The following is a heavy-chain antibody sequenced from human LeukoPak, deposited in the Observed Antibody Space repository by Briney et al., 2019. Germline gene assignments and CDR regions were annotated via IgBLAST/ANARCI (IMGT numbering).Heavy chain of an antibody. D-gene: IGHD3-10*01. Sequence: GGSLRLSCAAYGFSFSSYTMSWVRQAPGRGLEWVSAISGSGGSTYYADSVKGRFTISRDNFKHTLYLQMNSLGAEDTAVYYCARSGSGSYFLDYWGQGTLVTVSS. CDR3: ARSGSGSYFLDY. J-gene: IGHJ4*02. CDR2: ISGSGGST. V-gene: IGHV3-23*01. CDR1: GFSFSSYT.